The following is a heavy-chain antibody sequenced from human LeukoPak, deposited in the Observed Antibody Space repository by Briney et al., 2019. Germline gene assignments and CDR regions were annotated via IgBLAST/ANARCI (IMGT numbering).Heavy chain of an antibody. CDR3: ARAGGYYGSGSEAFDI. Sequence: ASVKVSCKASGYTFTGYYMHWVRQAPGQGLEWMGWINPNSGGTNYAQKFQGRVTMTRDTSISTAYMELSRLRSDDTAVYYCARAGGYYGSGSEAFDIWGQGTMVTVSS. J-gene: IGHJ3*02. D-gene: IGHD3-10*01. CDR2: INPNSGGT. CDR1: GYTFTGYY. V-gene: IGHV1-2*02.